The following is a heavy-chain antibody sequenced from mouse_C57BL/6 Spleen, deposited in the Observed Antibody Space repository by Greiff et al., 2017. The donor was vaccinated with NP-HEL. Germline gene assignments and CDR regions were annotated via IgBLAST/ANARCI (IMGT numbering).Heavy chain of an antibody. D-gene: IGHD2-4*01. J-gene: IGHJ3*01. CDR2: IHPNSGST. CDR3: AKMDYDGAWFAY. V-gene: IGHV1-64*01. CDR1: GYTFTSYW. Sequence: QVQLKEPGAELVKPGASVKLSCKASGYTFTSYWMHWVKQRPGQGLEWIGMIHPNSGSTNYNEKFKSKATLTVDKSSSTAYMQLSSLTAEDSAVYYCAKMDYDGAWFAYWGQGTLVTVSA.